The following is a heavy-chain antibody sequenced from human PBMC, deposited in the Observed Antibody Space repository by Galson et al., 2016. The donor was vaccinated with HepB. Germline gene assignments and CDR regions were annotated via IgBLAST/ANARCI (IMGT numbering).Heavy chain of an antibody. Sequence: SLRLSCAASGFNFDDYAMHWVRQRPGKGLEWVSGITLDSGNIVYADSMKGRFTISRDNAKRSLYLQMNSLTPEDTALYYCVKEGGPCVVASGEPGHYWGQGTLVTVSS. CDR2: ITLDSGNI. V-gene: IGHV3-9*01. CDR3: VKEGGPCVVASGEPGHY. CDR1: GFNFDDYA. D-gene: IGHD6-19*01. J-gene: IGHJ4*02.